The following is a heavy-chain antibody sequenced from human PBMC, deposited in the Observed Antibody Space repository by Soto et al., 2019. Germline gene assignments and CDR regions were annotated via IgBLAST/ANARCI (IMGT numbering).Heavy chain of an antibody. CDR2: IYYSGST. Sequence: QLQLQESGPGLVKPSETLSLTCTVSGGSISSSSYYWGWIRQPPGKGLEWIGSIYYSGSTYYNPSLKIRVTISVDTSKNQFSLKLSSVTAADTAVYYCARHYPLVTIFDYWGQGTLVTVSS. CDR1: GGSISSSSYY. D-gene: IGHD2-15*01. CDR3: ARHYPLVTIFDY. V-gene: IGHV4-39*01. J-gene: IGHJ4*02.